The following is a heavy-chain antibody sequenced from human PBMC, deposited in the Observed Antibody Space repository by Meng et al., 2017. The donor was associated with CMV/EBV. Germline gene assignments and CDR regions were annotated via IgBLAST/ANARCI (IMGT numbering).Heavy chain of an antibody. J-gene: IGHJ5*02. CDR1: GVTFSDYF. CDR3: AKGPGENWFDP. V-gene: IGHV3-11*05. D-gene: IGHD3-10*01. Sequence: VQLGESGGGVCQAGGSLRRSWAASGVTFSDYFMSWIRQAPGKGLEWVSFISRSSHYPNYADSVKGRFTISRDNAKNSLYLQMNSLRTEDTALYYCAKGPGENWFDPWGQGTLVTVSS. CDR2: ISRSSHYP.